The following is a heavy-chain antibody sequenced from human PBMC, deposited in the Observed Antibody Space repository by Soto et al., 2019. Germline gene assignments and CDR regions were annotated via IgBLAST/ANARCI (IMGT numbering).Heavy chain of an antibody. Sequence: GGSLRLSCAASGFTFSSYGMHWVRQAPGKGLEWVAVIWYDGSNKYYADSVKGRFTTSRDNSKNTLYLQMNSLRAEDTSVYYCASKAVAGTGGWFDPWGQGTLVTVSS. V-gene: IGHV3-33*01. CDR1: GFTFSSYG. CDR2: IWYDGSNK. CDR3: ASKAVAGTGGWFDP. D-gene: IGHD6-19*01. J-gene: IGHJ5*02.